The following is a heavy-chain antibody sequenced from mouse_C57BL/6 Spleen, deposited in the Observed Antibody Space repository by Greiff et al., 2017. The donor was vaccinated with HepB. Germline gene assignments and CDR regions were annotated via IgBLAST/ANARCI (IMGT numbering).Heavy chain of an antibody. J-gene: IGHJ2*01. CDR3: ARSDDYSDY. CDR1: GYTFTSYW. V-gene: IGHV1-69*01. Sequence: VQLVESGAELVMPGASVKLSCKASGYTFTSYWMHWVKQRPGQGLEWIGEIDPSDSYTNYNQKFKGKSTLTVDKSSSTAYMQLSSLTSEDSAVYYCARSDDYSDYWGQGTTLTVSS. CDR2: IDPSDSYT. D-gene: IGHD2-3*01.